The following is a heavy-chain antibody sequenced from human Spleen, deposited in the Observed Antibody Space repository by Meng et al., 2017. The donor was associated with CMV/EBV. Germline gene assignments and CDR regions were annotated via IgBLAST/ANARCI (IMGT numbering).Heavy chain of an antibody. CDR2: IYSGGSTI. J-gene: IGHJ3*02. V-gene: IGHV3-48*04. D-gene: IGHD6-13*01. Sequence: GESLKISCAASGFTFSSYSMNWVRQAPGKGLEWVSVIYSGGSTIYYADSVKGRFTISRDNAKNSLYLQMNSLRAEDTAVYYCARDRAKDSSGIDAFDIWGQGTMVTVSS. CDR3: ARDRAKDSSGIDAFDI. CDR1: GFTFSSYS.